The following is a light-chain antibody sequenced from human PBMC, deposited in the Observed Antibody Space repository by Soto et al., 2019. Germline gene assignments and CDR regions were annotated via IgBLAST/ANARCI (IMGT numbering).Light chain of an antibody. J-gene: IGKJ1*01. Sequence: EIVLTESPGTLSLSPGERATLSCRASQSVRSSYLAWYQQKPGQAPRPLIYGASSRAIGIPDRFSGSGSGTEFTLTISRLEPEDFAVYYCQQYGSSPWTFGQGTKVEIK. CDR3: QQYGSSPWT. V-gene: IGKV3-20*01. CDR2: GAS. CDR1: QSVRSSY.